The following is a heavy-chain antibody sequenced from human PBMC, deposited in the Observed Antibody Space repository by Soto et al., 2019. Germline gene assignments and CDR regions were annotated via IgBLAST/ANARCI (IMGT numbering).Heavy chain of an antibody. J-gene: IGHJ4*02. CDR2: IYYSGST. D-gene: IGHD2-2*01. CDR3: ARDCSSTSCSTDY. CDR1: GGSISSYY. V-gene: IGHV4-59*01. Sequence: SETLSLTCTVSGGSISSYYWSWIRQPPGKGLEWIGYIYYSGSTNYNPSLKSRVTISVDTSKNQFSLKLSSVTAADTAVYYRARDCSSTSCSTDYWGQGTLVTVSS.